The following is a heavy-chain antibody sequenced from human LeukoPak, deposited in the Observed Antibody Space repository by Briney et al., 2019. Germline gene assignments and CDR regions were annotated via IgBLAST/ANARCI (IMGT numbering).Heavy chain of an antibody. V-gene: IGHV1-8*01. Sequence: ASVKVSCKASGYTSTSYDINWVRQATGQGLEWMGWMNPNSGNTGYAQKFQGRVTMTRNTSISTAYMELSSLRSEDTAVYYCARGSTMLYYMDVWGKGTTVTISS. CDR1: GYTSTSYD. D-gene: IGHD3-10*01. CDR2: MNPNSGNT. CDR3: ARGSTMLYYMDV. J-gene: IGHJ6*03.